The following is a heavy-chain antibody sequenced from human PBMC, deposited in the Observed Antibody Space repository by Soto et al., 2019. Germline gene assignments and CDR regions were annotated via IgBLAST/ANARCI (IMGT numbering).Heavy chain of an antibody. CDR1: GFTFSSYA. D-gene: IGHD1-7*01. CDR2: ISYDGSNK. V-gene: IGHV3-30-3*01. Sequence: QVQLVESGGGVVQPGRSLRLSCAASGFTFSSYAMHWVRQAPGKGLEWVAVISYDGSNKYYADSVKGRFTISRDNSKNTLYLQMNSLRAEDTAVYYCARLATTRRGDDYWGQGTLVTVSS. J-gene: IGHJ4*02. CDR3: ARLATTRRGDDY.